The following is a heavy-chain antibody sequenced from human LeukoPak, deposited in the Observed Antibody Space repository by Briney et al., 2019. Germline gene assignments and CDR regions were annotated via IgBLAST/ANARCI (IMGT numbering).Heavy chain of an antibody. CDR2: INTHSGGT. J-gene: IGHJ4*02. CDR3: ARSRISAPVDY. Sequence: ASVKVSCTASGYTFTDYYMHWVRQAPGQGLEWMGWINTHSGGTSYAQKFQGRVTMTRDTSISTGFMELKSLGSDDTAVYYCARSRISAPVDYWGQGTLVTVSS. D-gene: IGHD6-6*01. CDR1: GYTFTDYY. V-gene: IGHV1-2*02.